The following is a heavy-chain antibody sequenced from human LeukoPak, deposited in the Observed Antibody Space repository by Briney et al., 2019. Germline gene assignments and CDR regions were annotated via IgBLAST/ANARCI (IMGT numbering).Heavy chain of an antibody. Sequence: PGGSLRLSCAASGFTVSSNFMNWVRQAPGKGLEWVSGIYSGGSTYYADSVKGRFTISRDNSKNTLYLQMNSLRVEDTAVYYCAKQYDFWSGPDYWGQGTLVTVSS. CDR3: AKQYDFWSGPDY. CDR2: IYSGGST. D-gene: IGHD3-3*01. J-gene: IGHJ4*02. V-gene: IGHV3-53*01. CDR1: GFTVSSNF.